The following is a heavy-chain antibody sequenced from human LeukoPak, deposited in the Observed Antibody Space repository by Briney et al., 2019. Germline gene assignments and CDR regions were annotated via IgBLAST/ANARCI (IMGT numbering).Heavy chain of an antibody. D-gene: IGHD6-19*01. J-gene: IGHJ3*01. Sequence: PGGSLRLSCAASGFTFSRYVMHWVRQAPGKGLDWVAGVSTNGNSKYYIDSVKGRFTISRDNSKSTLDLQMNSLTTDDTAVYYCAREGYTSGRAPVFDFWGQGTMVTVSS. CDR3: AREGYTSGRAPVFDF. V-gene: IGHV3-30-3*01. CDR1: GFTFSRYV. CDR2: VSTNGNSK.